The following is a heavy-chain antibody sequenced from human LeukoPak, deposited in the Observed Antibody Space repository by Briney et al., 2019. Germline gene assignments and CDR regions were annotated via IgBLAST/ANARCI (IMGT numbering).Heavy chain of an antibody. Sequence: SETLSLTCTVSGGSISSTSYYWGWIRQPPRKGLEWIGSIYYSGSTYYNPSLKSRVSISVDTSKNQFSLKLSSVTAADTAFYYCARAEGYSYGYGLGYWGQGTLVTVSS. V-gene: IGHV4-39*07. J-gene: IGHJ4*02. CDR2: IYYSGST. D-gene: IGHD5-18*01. CDR1: GGSISSTSYY. CDR3: ARAEGYSYGYGLGY.